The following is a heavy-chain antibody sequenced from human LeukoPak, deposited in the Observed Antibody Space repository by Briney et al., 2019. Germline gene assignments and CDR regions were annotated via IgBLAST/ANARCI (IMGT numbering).Heavy chain of an antibody. V-gene: IGHV1-18*04. J-gene: IGHJ3*02. Sequence: GASVMVSCKASGYTFTGYYMHWVRQAPGQGLEWMGWISAYNGNPNYAQELQGRVTMTTDTSTSTAYMELKSLRSDDTAVYYCARVDAQVATYDAFDIWGQGTMVTVSS. CDR2: ISAYNGNP. CDR1: GYTFTGYY. CDR3: ARVDAQVATYDAFDI. D-gene: IGHD5-12*01.